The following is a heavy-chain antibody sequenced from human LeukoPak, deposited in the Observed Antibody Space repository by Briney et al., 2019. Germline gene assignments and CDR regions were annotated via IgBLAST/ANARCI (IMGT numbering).Heavy chain of an antibody. V-gene: IGHV4-59*01. D-gene: IGHD1-7*01. J-gene: IGHJ4*02. Sequence: SETLSLTCNVSGXSLGRYYWSWIRQPPGKTLEWLGHVYFSGVTTYNPSLKSRVTISVDTSKNQFSLKLNSVTAADTAVYYCARESGVSGSTVDFDYWGQGTLVTVSS. CDR2: VYFSGVT. CDR3: ARESGVSGSTVDFDY. CDR1: GXSLGRYY.